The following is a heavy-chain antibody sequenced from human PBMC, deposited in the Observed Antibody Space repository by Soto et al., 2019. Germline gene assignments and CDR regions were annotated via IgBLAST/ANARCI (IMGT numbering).Heavy chain of an antibody. V-gene: IGHV1-69*13. CDR2: IIPIFGTA. CDR1: GGTFSSYA. CDR3: ASTPIRYCSSTSCYGTLDY. D-gene: IGHD2-2*01. Sequence: SVKVSCKASGGTFSSYAISWVRQAPGQGLEWMGGIIPIFGTANYAQKFQGRVTITADESTSTAYMELSSLRSEDTAVYYCASTPIRYCSSTSCYGTLDYWGQGTLVTVSS. J-gene: IGHJ4*02.